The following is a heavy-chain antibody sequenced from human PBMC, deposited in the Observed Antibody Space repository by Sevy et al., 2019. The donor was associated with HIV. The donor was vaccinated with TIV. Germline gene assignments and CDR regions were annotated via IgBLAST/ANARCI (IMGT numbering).Heavy chain of an antibody. CDR3: ARREGRLFEGYLGL. CDR2: IFYAGNT. Sequence: SETLSITCSVSGVSVSTSSSYWGWIRQPPGKGLEWIGNIFYAGNTQSNPSLKSRMALSVDTSKNQFSLRLYSVTAADSAVYYCARREGRLFEGYLGLRGRGTLVTVSS. D-gene: IGHD3-3*01. V-gene: IGHV4-39*01. CDR1: GVSVSTSSSY. J-gene: IGHJ2*01.